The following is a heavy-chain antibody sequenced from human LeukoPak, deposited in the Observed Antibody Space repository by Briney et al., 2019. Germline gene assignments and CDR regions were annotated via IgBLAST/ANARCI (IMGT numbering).Heavy chain of an antibody. D-gene: IGHD3-10*01. CDR3: ARVKSGTANWFDP. CDR1: GGTFSSYA. CDR2: IIPIFGTA. V-gene: IGHV1-69*05. J-gene: IGHJ5*02. Sequence: SVKVSXKASGGTFSSYAISWVRQAPGQGLEWMGRIIPIFGTANYAQKFQGRVTITTDESTSTAYMELSSLRSEDTAVYYCARVKSGTANWFDPWGQGTLVTVSS.